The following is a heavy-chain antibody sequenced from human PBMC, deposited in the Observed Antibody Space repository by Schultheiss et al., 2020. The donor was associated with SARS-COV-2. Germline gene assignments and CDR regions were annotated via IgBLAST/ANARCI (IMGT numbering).Heavy chain of an antibody. CDR1: GFTFSSYA. D-gene: IGHD3-22*01. J-gene: IGHJ6*02. Sequence: GESLKISCAASGFTFSSYAMHWVRQAPGKGLEWVAVISYDGSNKYYADSVKGRFTISRDNSKNTLSLQINSLRAEDTAVYYCARDPSYFYERSGYRYYYYGMDVWGQGTTVTVSS. CDR2: ISYDGSNK. V-gene: IGHV3-30*07. CDR3: ARDPSYFYERSGYRYYYYGMDV.